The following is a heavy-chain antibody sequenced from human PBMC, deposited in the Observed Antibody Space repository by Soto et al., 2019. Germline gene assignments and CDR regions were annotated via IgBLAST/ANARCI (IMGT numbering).Heavy chain of an antibody. CDR3: LTDPIKLWPYDC. J-gene: IGHJ4*02. Sequence: GGSLGVSRAASVFLFPNSWMSGVRAGPVQALDWVARMKSRSDGGATEYAASVKCRFTISRDDSRNAVFLQMDSLTSAETAVYYCLTDPIKLWPYDCWGQGT. CDR1: VFLFPNSW. V-gene: IGHV3-15*01. D-gene: IGHD3-10*01. CDR2: MKSRSDGGAT.